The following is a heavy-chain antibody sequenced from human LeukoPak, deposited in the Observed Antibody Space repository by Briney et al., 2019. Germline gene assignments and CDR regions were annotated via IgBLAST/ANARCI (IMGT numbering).Heavy chain of an antibody. CDR3: ARAPYYYDSSGPWDHYYYMDV. CDR2: IYTSGNT. CDR1: GGSISSGSYY. J-gene: IGHJ6*03. D-gene: IGHD3-22*01. Sequence: SSQTLSLTCTVSGGSISSGSYYWSWIRQPAGKGLEWIGRIYTSGNTNYNPSLKSRVTISVDTSKNQFSLKLSSVTAADTAVYYCARAPYYYDSSGPWDHYYYMDVWGKGTTVTVSS. V-gene: IGHV4-61*02.